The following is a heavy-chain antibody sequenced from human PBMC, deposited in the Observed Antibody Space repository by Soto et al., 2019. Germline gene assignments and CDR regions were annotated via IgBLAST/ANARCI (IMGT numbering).Heavy chain of an antibody. CDR3: AKDSQIFDGTTYYNFDY. Sequence: QTGGSLRLSCVASGFTFSSYAMYWVRQAPGKGLEWVSGLSVSGGTTYYADSVKGRFTISRDNSKNTVYLQINSQRADDTAEYYCAKDSQIFDGTTYYNFDYWGQGTLVTVSS. CDR2: LSVSGGTT. D-gene: IGHD3-10*01. V-gene: IGHV3-23*01. J-gene: IGHJ4*02. CDR1: GFTFSSYA.